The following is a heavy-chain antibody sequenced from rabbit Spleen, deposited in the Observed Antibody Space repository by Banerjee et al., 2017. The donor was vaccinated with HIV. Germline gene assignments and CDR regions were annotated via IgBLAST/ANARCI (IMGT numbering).Heavy chain of an antibody. Sequence: QEQLEESGGDLVKPEGSLTLTSTASGFSFSDRDVMCWVRQAPGKGLEWIACINASTGKPVYATWASGRFTISRTSSTTVTLRMTSLTAADRATYFCARDLVGVIGWNFYLWGPGTLVTVS. D-gene: IGHD1-1*01. V-gene: IGHV1S45*01. J-gene: IGHJ4*01. CDR1: GFSFSDRDV. CDR3: ARDLVGVIGWNFYL. CDR2: INASTGKP.